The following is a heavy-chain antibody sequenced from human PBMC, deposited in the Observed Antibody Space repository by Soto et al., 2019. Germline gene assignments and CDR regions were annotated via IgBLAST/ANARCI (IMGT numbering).Heavy chain of an antibody. J-gene: IGHJ6*02. Sequence: GASVKVSCKASGGTFSSYAISWVRQAPGQGLEWMGGIIPIFGTANYAQKFQGRVTITADTSTSTAYMELRSLRSDDTAVCYCARGVVGRTSYYYYGMDVWGQGTTVTVSS. V-gene: IGHV1-69*06. CDR3: ARGVVGRTSYYYYGMDV. CDR2: IIPIFGTA. CDR1: GGTFSSYA. D-gene: IGHD2-15*01.